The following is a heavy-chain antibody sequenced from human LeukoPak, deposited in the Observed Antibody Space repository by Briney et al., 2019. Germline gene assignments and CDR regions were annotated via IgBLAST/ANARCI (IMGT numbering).Heavy chain of an antibody. CDR3: GSFDVY. J-gene: IGHJ4*02. Sequence: QAGGSLRLSCSCAASGFTFSNSWMSWVRQAPGKRLEWVAEINLDGSGRYYVDSVRGRFTISRDNAKNSVFLQLNGLRAEDTAVYYCGSFDVYWGQGTLVTVSS. CDR2: INLDGSGR. V-gene: IGHV3-7*01. D-gene: IGHD6-6*01. CDR1: GFTFSNSW.